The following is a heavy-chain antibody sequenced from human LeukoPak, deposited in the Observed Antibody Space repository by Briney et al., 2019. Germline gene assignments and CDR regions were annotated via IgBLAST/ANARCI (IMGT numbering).Heavy chain of an antibody. CDR2: INPNSGDT. J-gene: IGHJ4*02. CDR3: ARGDHIIVVVPATHDY. D-gene: IGHD2-15*01. Sequence: ASVRVSCKASGYTFTGYYMHWVRQAPGQGLEWMGWINPNSGDTNYAQKFQGRVTMTRDTSINTAYMELSRLRSDDTAVFYCARGDHIIVVVPATHDYWGEGTLVTVSS. CDR1: GYTFTGYY. V-gene: IGHV1-2*02.